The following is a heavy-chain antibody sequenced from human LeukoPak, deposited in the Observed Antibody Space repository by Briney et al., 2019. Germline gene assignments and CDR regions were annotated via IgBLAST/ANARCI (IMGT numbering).Heavy chain of an antibody. CDR3: ARDLAGLLQRQYSVATITGGNDY. CDR2: INPNSGGT. CDR1: GYTFTGYY. D-gene: IGHD5-12*01. V-gene: IGHV1-2*06. J-gene: IGHJ4*02. Sequence: ASVKVSCKASGYTFTGYYMHWVRQAPGQGLEWMGRINPNSGGTNYAQKFQGRVTMTRATSISTAYMELSRLRSDDTAVYYCARDLAGLLQRQYSVATITGGNDYWGQGTLVTVSS.